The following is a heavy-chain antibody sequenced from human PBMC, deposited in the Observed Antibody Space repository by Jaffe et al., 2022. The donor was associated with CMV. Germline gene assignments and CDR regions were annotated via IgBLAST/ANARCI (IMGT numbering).Heavy chain of an antibody. V-gene: IGHV1-2*02. J-gene: IGHJ4*02. CDR2: INPNSGS. CDR3: ARDGRDSSNWRTPDY. Sequence: QVQLVQSGAEVKKPGASVKVSCKASGYSFTDYYIHWVRQAPGQGLEWMGWINPNSGSSYAQRFQGRVTMTRDTSISTAYMELTSLTSDDAAMYYCARDGRDSSNWRTPDYWGQGTLVTVSS. D-gene: IGHD6-13*01. CDR1: GYSFTDYY.